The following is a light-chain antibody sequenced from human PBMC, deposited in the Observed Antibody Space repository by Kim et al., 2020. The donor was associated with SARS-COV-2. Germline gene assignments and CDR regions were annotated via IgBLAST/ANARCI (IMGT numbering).Light chain of an antibody. CDR2: DAS. CDR1: QGISSA. CDR3: QQFYSYPIT. V-gene: IGKV1-13*02. J-gene: IGKJ5*01. Sequence: AFVGDSVTITCRASQGISSALAWYQQTSGKAPKLLIYDASNLESGVPSRFSGSGSGTDFTLTISSVQPEDFATYYCQQFYSYPITFCQGTRLEIK.